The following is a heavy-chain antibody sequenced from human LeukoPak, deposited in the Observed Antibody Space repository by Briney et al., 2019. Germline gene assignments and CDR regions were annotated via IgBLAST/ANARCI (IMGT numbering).Heavy chain of an antibody. CDR2: ISGSGGST. V-gene: IGHV3-NL1*01. Sequence: GGSLRLSCAASGFTFSSYGMHWVRQAPGKGLEWVSAISGSGGSTYYADSVKGRFTISRDNSKNTLYLQMNSLRAEDTAVYYCAKDLIAAAGETFYFDYWGQGTLVTVSS. CDR3: AKDLIAAAGETFYFDY. D-gene: IGHD6-13*01. CDR1: GFTFSSYG. J-gene: IGHJ4*02.